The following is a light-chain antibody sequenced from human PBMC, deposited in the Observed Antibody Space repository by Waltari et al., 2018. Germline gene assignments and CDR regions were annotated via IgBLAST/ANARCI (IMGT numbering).Light chain of an antibody. CDR2: RGS. V-gene: IGKV2-40*01. CDR1: QSLLHSNGNTY. J-gene: IGKJ3*01. Sequence: DIEMTQTPRSLPITPGKPASIPCRSSQSLLHSNGNTYLHWYLQKPGQSPQLLIYRGSNRASGVPDRFSGSGSGTDFTLKISKVEAEDVGVYYCVQAIAFPFTFGPGTKLDIK. CDR3: VQAIAFPFT.